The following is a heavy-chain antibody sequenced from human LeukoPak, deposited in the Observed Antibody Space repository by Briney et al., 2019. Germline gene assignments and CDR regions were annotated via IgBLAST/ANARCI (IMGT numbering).Heavy chain of an antibody. D-gene: IGHD1-20*01. CDR3: ARHGGRYNWSPSD. Sequence: SATLSLTCTVSGDSISSSTYSTTYYWGWIRQPPGKGLEWIGSITYSGTTHYNASLKSRVTISVDTSKNQFSLRLSSVTAADTAVYFCARHGGRYNWSPSDWGQGTLVTVSS. CDR1: GDSISSSTYSTTYY. V-gene: IGHV4-39*01. J-gene: IGHJ4*02. CDR2: ITYSGTT.